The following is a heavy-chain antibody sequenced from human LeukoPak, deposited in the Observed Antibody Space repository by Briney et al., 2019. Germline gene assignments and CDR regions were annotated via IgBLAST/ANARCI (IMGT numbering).Heavy chain of an antibody. Sequence: GGSLRLSCAASGFTFSSYSMNWVRQAPGEGLEWVSYISSSSSTIYYADSVKGRFIISRDNAKNSLYLQMNSLRAEDTAVYYCARDFPLAAAGRLVTKIYYMDVWGKGTTVTVSS. D-gene: IGHD6-13*01. V-gene: IGHV3-48*01. CDR1: GFTFSSYS. CDR2: ISSSSSTI. CDR3: ARDFPLAAAGRLVTKIYYMDV. J-gene: IGHJ6*03.